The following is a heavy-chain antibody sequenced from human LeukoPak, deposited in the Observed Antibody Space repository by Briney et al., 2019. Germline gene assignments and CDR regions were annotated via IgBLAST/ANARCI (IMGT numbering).Heavy chain of an antibody. J-gene: IGHJ6*02. CDR3: TRDSYCGDDCYLHYYYYYGMDV. D-gene: IGHD2-21*02. CDR1: GFTFSSYW. Sequence: QPGGSLRLSCVASGFTFSSYWMHWVRQAPGKGLVWVARIYIDGSNTSYADSVKGRFTISRDNAKNTLYLQMNSLRAEDTAVYYCTRDSYCGDDCYLHYYYYYGMDVWGQGTTVTVSS. CDR2: IYIDGSNT. V-gene: IGHV3-74*01.